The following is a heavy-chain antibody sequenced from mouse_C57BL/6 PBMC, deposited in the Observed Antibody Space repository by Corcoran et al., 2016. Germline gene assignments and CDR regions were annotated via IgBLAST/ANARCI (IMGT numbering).Heavy chain of an antibody. CDR3: ARGDSNYAWFAY. J-gene: IGHJ3*01. V-gene: IGHV9-3*01. D-gene: IGHD2-5*01. CDR1: GYTFTTYG. CDR2: INTYSGVP. Sequence: QIQLVPSGPELKKPGETVKISCKASGYTFTTYGMSWVKQAPGKGLKWMGWINTYSGVPTYADDFKGRFAFSLETSASTAYLQINNLKNEDTATYFCARGDSNYAWFAYWGQGTLVTVSA.